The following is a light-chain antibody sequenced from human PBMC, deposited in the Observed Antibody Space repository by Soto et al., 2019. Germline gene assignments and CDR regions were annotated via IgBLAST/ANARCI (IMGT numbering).Light chain of an antibody. CDR1: SSNIGAGYD. CDR3: QSYDSSLSGWV. V-gene: IGLV1-40*01. Sequence: QPVLTQPPSVSGAPGQRVTISCTGSSSNIGAGYDVYWYQQLPGTAPKLLIYGNSNRPSGVPDRFSGSKSGTSASLAITGLRAEDEADYYCQSYDSSLSGWVFGGGTKLTVL. J-gene: IGLJ3*02. CDR2: GNS.